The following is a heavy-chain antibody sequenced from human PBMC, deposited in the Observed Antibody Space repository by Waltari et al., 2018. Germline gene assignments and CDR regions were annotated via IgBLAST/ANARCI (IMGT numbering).Heavy chain of an antibody. CDR2: INPNSGGT. D-gene: IGHD3-3*01. CDR3: ARDSTRYDFWSGYYYYYYMDV. J-gene: IGHJ6*03. Sequence: QVQLVQSGAEVKKPGASVKVSCKASGYTFTGYYMHWVRQAPGQGLEWMGWINPNSGGTNYAQKFQGRVTMTRDTSISTAYMELSRLRSDDTAVYYCARDSTRYDFWSGYYYYYYMDVWGKGTTVTVSS. CDR1: GYTFTGYY. V-gene: IGHV1-2*02.